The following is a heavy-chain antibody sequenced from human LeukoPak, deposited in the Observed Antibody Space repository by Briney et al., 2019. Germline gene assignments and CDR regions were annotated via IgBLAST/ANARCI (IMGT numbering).Heavy chain of an antibody. Sequence: GESLKISCKGSGYSFTNYWIGWVRQMPGKGLEWMGIIYSGDSDTRYSPSFQGQVTISSDKSISTAYLQWSSLKASDTAMYYCARHTKFDYGDYVPAYFDYWGQGTLVTVSS. D-gene: IGHD4-17*01. V-gene: IGHV5-51*01. CDR2: IYSGDSDT. CDR1: GYSFTNYW. CDR3: ARHTKFDYGDYVPAYFDY. J-gene: IGHJ4*02.